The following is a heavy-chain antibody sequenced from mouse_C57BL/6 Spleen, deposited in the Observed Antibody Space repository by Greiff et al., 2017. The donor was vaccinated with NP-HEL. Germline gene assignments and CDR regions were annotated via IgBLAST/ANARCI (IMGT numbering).Heavy chain of an antibody. V-gene: IGHV5-4*01. CDR3: ARAKDIYYDYDGFAY. Sequence: EVQRVESGGGLVKPGGSLKLSCAASGFTFSSYAMSWVRQTPEKRLEWVATISDGGSYTYYPDNVKGRFTISRDNAKNNLYLQMSHLKSEDTAMYYCARAKDIYYDYDGFAYWGQGTLVTVSA. CDR2: ISDGGSYT. D-gene: IGHD2-4*01. CDR1: GFTFSSYA. J-gene: IGHJ3*01.